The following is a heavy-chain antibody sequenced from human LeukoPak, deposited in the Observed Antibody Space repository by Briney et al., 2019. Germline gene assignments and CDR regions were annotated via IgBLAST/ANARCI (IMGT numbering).Heavy chain of an antibody. J-gene: IGHJ5*02. CDR3: ARGRRAIYSGYDT. Sequence: SETLSLTCTVSGDSISSSSYYWGWIRQPPGKGLEWIVSIYYSGSTYYNPSLKSRVTISVDTSKNQFSLKLSSVTAADTAVYYCARGRRAIYSGYDTWGQGTLVTVSS. CDR1: GDSISSSSYY. D-gene: IGHD5-12*01. V-gene: IGHV4-39*07. CDR2: IYYSGST.